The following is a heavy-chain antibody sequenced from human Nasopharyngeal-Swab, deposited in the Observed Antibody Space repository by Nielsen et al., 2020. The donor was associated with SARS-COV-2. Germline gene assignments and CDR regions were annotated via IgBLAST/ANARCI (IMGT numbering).Heavy chain of an antibody. V-gene: IGHV1-2*02. J-gene: IGHJ4*02. CDR1: GYTFTGYY. D-gene: IGHD7-27*01. CDR2: INPNNGAT. Sequence: ASVKVSCKASGYTFTGYYTQWVRQAPGQGLEWMGWINPNNGATQYAQKFQGRVTMTRDTSINTAFMEVSRLKSDDSAVYYCARDLTIELGMGNNYDYWGQGTVVTVAS. CDR3: ARDLTIELGMGNNYDY.